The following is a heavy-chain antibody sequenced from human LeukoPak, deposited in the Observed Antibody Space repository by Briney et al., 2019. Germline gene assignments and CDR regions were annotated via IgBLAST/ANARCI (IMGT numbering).Heavy chain of an antibody. J-gene: IGHJ3*02. V-gene: IGHV1-8*01. Sequence: ASVKVSCKASGYIFTSYDINWVRQATGQGLQWMGWMNPNSGNTGYAQKFQGRVTMTRNTSISTAYMELSSLRSEDTAVYYCVYSYEPAGGAFDIWGQGTMVTVSS. CDR1: GYIFTSYD. CDR3: VYSYEPAGGAFDI. CDR2: MNPNSGNT. D-gene: IGHD5-18*01.